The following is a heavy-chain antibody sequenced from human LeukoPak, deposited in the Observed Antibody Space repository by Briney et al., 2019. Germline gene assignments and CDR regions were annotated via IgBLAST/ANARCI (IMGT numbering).Heavy chain of an antibody. J-gene: IGHJ3*02. V-gene: IGHV3-23*01. D-gene: IGHD6-6*01. CDR3: ASSIAAPGAFDI. CDR1: GFIFSSYS. Sequence: GGSLRLSCAASGFIFSSYSVHWVRQAPGKGLEWVSAISGSGGSTYYADSVKGRFTISRDNSKNTLYLQMNSLRAEDTAVYYCASSIAAPGAFDIWGQGTMVTVSS. CDR2: ISGSGGST.